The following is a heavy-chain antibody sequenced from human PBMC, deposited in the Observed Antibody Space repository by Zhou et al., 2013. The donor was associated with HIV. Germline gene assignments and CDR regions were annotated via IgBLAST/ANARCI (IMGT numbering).Heavy chain of an antibody. CDR1: GYTFSNYY. Sequence: QVQLVQSGAEVKKPGASVSVSCKAFGYTFSNYYMHWVRQAPGQGLEWMGWMNPNSGNTGYARKFQGRLTMTTNTSISTAFMELRSLRSEDTAIYFCARGFIAAAGTPPIHFDYWGPGTVVTVSA. V-gene: IGHV1-8*02. CDR3: ARGFIAAAGTPPIHFDY. CDR2: MNPNSGNT. J-gene: IGHJ4*02. D-gene: IGHD6-13*01.